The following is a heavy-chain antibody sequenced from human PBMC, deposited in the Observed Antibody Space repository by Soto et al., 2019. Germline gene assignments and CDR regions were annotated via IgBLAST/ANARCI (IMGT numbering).Heavy chain of an antibody. D-gene: IGHD2-8*02. Sequence: QVQLVQSGAEVKKPGASVKVSCKASAYTFINYYIHWVRQAPGHGLEWMAIINPTGGSTNYAQKFQGRLTLTMDMSTTTVYMELSSLTSEDTAMYYYARHLAPGDVWGQGTLVTVSS. CDR3: ARHLAPGDV. CDR2: INPTGGST. CDR1: AYTFINYY. V-gene: IGHV1-46*01. J-gene: IGHJ4*02.